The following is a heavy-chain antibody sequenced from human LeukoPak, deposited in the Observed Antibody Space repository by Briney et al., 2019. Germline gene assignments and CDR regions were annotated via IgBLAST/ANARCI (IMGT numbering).Heavy chain of an antibody. CDR1: GYSVSGIFY. CDR3: VRDRRYSYGYSGPDY. CDR2: IYHSGGT. J-gene: IGHJ4*02. Sequence: NTSETLSLTCTVSGYSVSGIFYWGWIRQPPGKGLEWIGNIYHSGGTYYNPSLKSRVTMSVDTSNNQFSLKLSSVTAADTAVYYCVRDRRYSYGYSGPDYWGQGTLVTVSS. D-gene: IGHD5-18*01. V-gene: IGHV4-38-2*02.